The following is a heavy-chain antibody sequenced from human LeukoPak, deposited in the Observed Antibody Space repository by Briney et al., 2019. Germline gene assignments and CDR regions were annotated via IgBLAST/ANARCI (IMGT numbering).Heavy chain of an antibody. J-gene: IGHJ4*02. CDR2: INPNSGGT. Sequence: ASVKVSCKASGYSFTAYYMHWVRQAPGQGLEWMGWINPNSGGTNYAQKFQGRVTMTRDMSISTAYMEVSRLTSDDTVVYYCARATIADSSTYYIDYWGLGTLVTVSS. D-gene: IGHD3-22*01. V-gene: IGHV1-2*02. CDR3: ARATIADSSTYYIDY. CDR1: GYSFTAYY.